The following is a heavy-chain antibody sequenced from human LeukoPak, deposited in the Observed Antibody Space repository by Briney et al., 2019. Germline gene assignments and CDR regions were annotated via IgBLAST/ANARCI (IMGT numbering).Heavy chain of an antibody. D-gene: IGHD2-15*01. V-gene: IGHV4-34*01. CDR3: ARLKPDCSGGSCYSGYYYGMDV. J-gene: IGHJ6*02. CDR1: GESFSGY. CDR2: TYQSGST. Sequence: SETLSLTCAVYGESFSGYWSWIRQPPGKGLEWIGETYQSGSTKYNPSFKSRVTISVDRSNNQFSLKLSSVTAADTAVYYCARLKPDCSGGSCYSGYYYGMDVWGQGTTVTVSS.